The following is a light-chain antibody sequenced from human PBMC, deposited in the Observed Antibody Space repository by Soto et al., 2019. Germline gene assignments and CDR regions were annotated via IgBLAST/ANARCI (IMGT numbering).Light chain of an antibody. CDR1: QSVNTN. CDR3: QQYNGWPLT. J-gene: IGKJ4*01. CDR2: VAS. V-gene: IGKV3-15*01. Sequence: EIVMTQSPVTLSVSPRDRATLSCRASQSVNTNLAWYQHKPGQTPKLLIYVASTRATGIPARFSGSGSGTEFTLTISSLQSEDFAVYYCQQYNGWPLTFGGGTKVEFK.